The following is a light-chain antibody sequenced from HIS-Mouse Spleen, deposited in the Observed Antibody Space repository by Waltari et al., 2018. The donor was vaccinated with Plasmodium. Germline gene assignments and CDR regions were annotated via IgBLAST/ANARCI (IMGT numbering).Light chain of an antibody. Sequence: DIQMTQSPSSLSASVGDRVTITCRASQSISSYLNWYQQKPGKAPKLLIYAASSFQSGVPSRCSGSGSGTDFTLTISSMQPEDFATYNCQQSYSTWTFGQGTKVEIK. CDR2: AAS. CDR1: QSISSY. J-gene: IGKJ1*01. V-gene: IGKV1-39*01. CDR3: QQSYSTWT.